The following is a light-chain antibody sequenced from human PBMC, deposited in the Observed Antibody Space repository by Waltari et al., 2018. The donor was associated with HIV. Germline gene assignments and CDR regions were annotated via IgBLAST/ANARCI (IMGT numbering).Light chain of an antibody. Sequence: QSALTQPASVSGSPGQSITISCTGTSSDVGGYNYVSWYQEHPGKAPKLIIYEVRNRPSGVSNRFSGSKSGNTASLTISGLQAEDEADYYCSSYTRSSTLVFGGGTKVTVL. CDR3: SSYTRSSTLV. CDR1: SSDVGGYNY. V-gene: IGLV2-14*01. J-gene: IGLJ2*01. CDR2: EVR.